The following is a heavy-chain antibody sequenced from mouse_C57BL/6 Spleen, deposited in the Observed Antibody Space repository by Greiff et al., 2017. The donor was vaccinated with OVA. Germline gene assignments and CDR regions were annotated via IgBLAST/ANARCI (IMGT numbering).Heavy chain of an antibody. Sequence: QVHVKQPGAELVMPGASVKLSCTASGYTFTSYWMHWVKQRPGQGLEWIGEIDPSDSYTNYNQKFKGKSTLTVDKSSSTAYMQLSSLTSEDSAVYYCASRLLRCFDYWGQGTTRTVSS. V-gene: IGHV1-69*01. J-gene: IGHJ2*01. CDR2: IDPSDSYT. CDR1: GYTFTSYW. CDR3: ASRLLRCFDY. D-gene: IGHD1-1*01.